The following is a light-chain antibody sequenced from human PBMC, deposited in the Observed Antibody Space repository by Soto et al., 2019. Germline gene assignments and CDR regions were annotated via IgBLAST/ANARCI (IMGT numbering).Light chain of an antibody. Sequence: EIVLTQSPGTLSLSPGERATLSCRASQSVSSRYLAWYQQKPGQAPRLLIYGASSKATGIPDRISGSGSGSDFTVTISRLELEDVEVDYCQRAGRSPTMYTFGQGTKLEIK. CDR2: GAS. J-gene: IGKJ2*01. CDR3: QRAGRSPTMYT. V-gene: IGKV3-20*01. CDR1: QSVSSRY.